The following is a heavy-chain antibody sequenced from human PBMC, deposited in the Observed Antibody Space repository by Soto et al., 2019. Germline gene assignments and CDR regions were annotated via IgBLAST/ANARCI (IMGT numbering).Heavy chain of an antibody. D-gene: IGHD2-8*01. CDR3: AKDIGLMYSGFDY. J-gene: IGHJ4*02. CDR2: ISWNSGSI. CDR1: GFTFDDYA. Sequence: DVQLVESGGGLVQPGRSLRLSCAASGFTFDDYAMHWFRQAPGKGLEWVSGISWNSGSIGYADSVKGRFTISRDNAKNSLYLQMNSLRAEDTALYYCAKDIGLMYSGFDYWGQGTLVTVSS. V-gene: IGHV3-9*01.